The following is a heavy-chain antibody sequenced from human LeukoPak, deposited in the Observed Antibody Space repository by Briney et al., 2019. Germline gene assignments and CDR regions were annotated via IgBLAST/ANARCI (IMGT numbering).Heavy chain of an antibody. CDR2: ISYDGSNK. V-gene: IGHV3-30*04. CDR3: ARDDYCGDGG. Sequence: GGSLRFSCAASGFTFSSYAMHWVRQAPGKGLEWVAVISYDGSNKYYADSEKGRFTISRDNSKNTLYLQMNSLRAEDTAVYYCARDDYCGDGGWGQGTLVTVSS. CDR1: GFTFSSYA. D-gene: IGHD3-10*01. J-gene: IGHJ4*02.